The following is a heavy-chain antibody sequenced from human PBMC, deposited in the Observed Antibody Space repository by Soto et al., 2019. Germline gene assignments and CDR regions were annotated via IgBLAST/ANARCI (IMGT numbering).Heavy chain of an antibody. CDR1: GFTFDDYT. CDR2: ISWDGGST. Sequence: GGSLRLSCAASGFTFDDYTMHWVRQAPGKGPEWVSLISWDGGSTYYADSVKGRFTISRDNSKNSLYLQMNSLRSDDTAVYYCARGRASGSYYLLDYWGQGTLVTVSS. CDR3: ARGRASGSYYLLDY. D-gene: IGHD3-10*01. V-gene: IGHV3-43*01. J-gene: IGHJ4*02.